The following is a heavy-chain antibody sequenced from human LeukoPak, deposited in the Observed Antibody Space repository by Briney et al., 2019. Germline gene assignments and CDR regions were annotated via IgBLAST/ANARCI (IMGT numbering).Heavy chain of an antibody. CDR2: IDPSDSDT. CDR3: ARAWNFDY. V-gene: IGHV5-51*01. CDR1: GYSFSSYW. J-gene: IGHJ4*02. D-gene: IGHD1-1*01. Sequence: GESLRISCKGSGYSFSSYWISLVRQMPGRGLEWMVIIDPSDSDTRYSPSFQGQVTISADKSISTAYLQWSSLKASDSAMYYCARAWNFDYWGQGTLVTVSS.